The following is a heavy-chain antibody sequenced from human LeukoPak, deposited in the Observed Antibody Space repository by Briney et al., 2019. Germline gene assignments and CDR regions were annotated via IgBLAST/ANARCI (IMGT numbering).Heavy chain of an antibody. J-gene: IGHJ4*02. CDR1: GFTSSDYY. CDR3: ARGRFNTYYFDY. D-gene: IGHD3-10*01. V-gene: IGHV3-11*01. CDR2: ISSTGFTK. Sequence: GGSLRLSCAASGFTSSDYYMSWIRQALGKGLEWVSYISSTGFTKYYADSVKGRFTISRDNAENSLYLQMNSLRAEDTAVYYCARGRFNTYYFDYWGQGTLVTVSS.